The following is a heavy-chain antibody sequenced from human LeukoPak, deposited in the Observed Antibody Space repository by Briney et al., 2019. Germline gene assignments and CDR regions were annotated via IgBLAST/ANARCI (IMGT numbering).Heavy chain of an antibody. Sequence: PSVTLSFTCTVSAFFLSSYYWTWIPQPPGKGLEGISYIHDSGSTKYNPSLKSRVTISVDTSKNPFSLKLSSVTAADTAVYYCARERVWGSYRDYFDYWGQGILVTVSS. V-gene: IGHV4-59*12. CDR2: IHDSGST. CDR3: ARERVWGSYRDYFDY. CDR1: AFFLSSYY. J-gene: IGHJ4*02. D-gene: IGHD3-16*02.